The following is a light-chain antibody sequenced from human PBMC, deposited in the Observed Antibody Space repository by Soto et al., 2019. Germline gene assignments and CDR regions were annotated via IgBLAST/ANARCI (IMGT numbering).Light chain of an antibody. CDR1: QSISSW. CDR3: QQYNSYPWT. Sequence: DIQMTKSPSTLSASVGDRVTITCRASQSISSWLAWYQQKPGKAPKLLIYKASSLESGVPSRFSGSGSGTEFTLTISSLQPDDFATYYCQQYNSYPWTFGKGTKVEIK. J-gene: IGKJ1*01. CDR2: KAS. V-gene: IGKV1-5*03.